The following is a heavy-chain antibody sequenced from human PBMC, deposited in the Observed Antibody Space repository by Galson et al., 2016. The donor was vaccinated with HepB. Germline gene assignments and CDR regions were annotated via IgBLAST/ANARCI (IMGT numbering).Heavy chain of an antibody. CDR2: ISSSGTYI. V-gene: IGHV3-21*01. J-gene: IGHJ4*02. D-gene: IGHD3-10*01. CDR3: AKGAYYAGEIDY. CDR1: GFTFSSHN. Sequence: SLRLSCAASGFTFSSHNMNWVRQAPGKGLEWVSTISSSGTYISYADSVKGRFTVSRDNAKQSLSLHMNNLRAEDTAVYYCAKGAYYAGEIDYWGKGTLVTVSS.